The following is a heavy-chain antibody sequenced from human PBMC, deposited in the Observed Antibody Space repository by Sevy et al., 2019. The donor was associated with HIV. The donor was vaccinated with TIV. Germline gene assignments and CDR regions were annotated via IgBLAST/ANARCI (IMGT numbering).Heavy chain of an antibody. J-gene: IGHJ6*02. Sequence: SETLSLTCTISGDSVSSGNYYWSWIRQPPGKGLEWIGYHFYSGSTTYNPSLKSRVTISVDRSKNQFSLKLSSVTAADTAVYYCAGAAPAYYYAMRVWGQGTTVTVSS. CDR3: AGAAPAYYYAMRV. CDR2: HFYSGST. D-gene: IGHD3-16*01. V-gene: IGHV4-61*01. CDR1: GDSVSSGNYY.